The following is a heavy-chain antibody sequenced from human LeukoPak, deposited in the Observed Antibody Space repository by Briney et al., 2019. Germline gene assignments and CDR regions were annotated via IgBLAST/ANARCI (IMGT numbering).Heavy chain of an antibody. V-gene: IGHV3-23*01. CDR1: GFTSISAG. CDR3: AGGRAWLIES. CDR2: ISGSGGRT. D-gene: IGHD5-18*01. J-gene: IGHJ4*02. Sequence: GGSLTLSCAAFGFTSISAGMSWALHPPGDREEWASAISGSGGRTYYADSVKGRFTISRDNAMNSLFLQMDSLRAEDTAVYYCAGGRAWLIESWGQGTLVTASS.